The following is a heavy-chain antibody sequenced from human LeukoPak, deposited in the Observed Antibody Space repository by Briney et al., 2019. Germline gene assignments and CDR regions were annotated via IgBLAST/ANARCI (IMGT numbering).Heavy chain of an antibody. CDR1: GFTFSTYD. D-gene: IGHD6-13*01. V-gene: IGHV3-30*19. J-gene: IGHJ6*02. Sequence: GGSLRLSCAASGFTFSTYDIHWVRQAPDKGLEWVALISYDGSNKYYGDSVKGRFTISRDNSKNTLYLQMNSLRAEDTAAYYCARVRGYSSSLYYYYYYGMDVWGQGTTVTVSS. CDR3: ARVRGYSSSLYYYYYYGMDV. CDR2: ISYDGSNK.